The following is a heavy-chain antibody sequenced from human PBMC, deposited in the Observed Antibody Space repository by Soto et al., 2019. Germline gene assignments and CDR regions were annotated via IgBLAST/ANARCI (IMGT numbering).Heavy chain of an antibody. CDR1: GFTVSNNY. D-gene: IGHD3-10*01. CDR2: IYTGGNT. CDR3: AKGSYYYSRTPGYAFDI. J-gene: IGHJ3*02. Sequence: EVQLVGTGGGLIQPGGSLRLSCAASGFTVSNNYMNWVRQAPGKGLEWVSVIYTGGNTYYADSVKGRFTISRDNSKNTLYLQMNSLRADETAVYYCAKGSYYYSRTPGYAFDIWGRGTMVTVSS. V-gene: IGHV3-53*02.